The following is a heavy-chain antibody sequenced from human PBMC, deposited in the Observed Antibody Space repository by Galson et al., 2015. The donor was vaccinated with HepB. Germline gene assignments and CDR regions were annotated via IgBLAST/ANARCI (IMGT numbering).Heavy chain of an antibody. CDR1: GYTFTSYA. CDR2: INAGNGNT. J-gene: IGHJ4*02. CDR3: ARDYYDSSGYIYFDY. Sequence: SVKVSCKASGYTFTSYAMHWVRQAPGQRLEWMGWINAGNGNTKYSQKFQGRVTITRDTSASTAYMELSSLRSEDTAVYYCARDYYDSSGYIYFDYWGQGTLVTVSS. D-gene: IGHD3-22*01. V-gene: IGHV1-3*01.